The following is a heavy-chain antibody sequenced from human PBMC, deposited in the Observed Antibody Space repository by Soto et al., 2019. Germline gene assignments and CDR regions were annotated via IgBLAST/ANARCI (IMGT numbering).Heavy chain of an antibody. J-gene: IGHJ4*02. Sequence: QVQLQESGPGLVKPSQTLSLTCTVSGGSISSGDYYWSWIRQPPGKGLEWIGYIDYSGSTYYNPSLKSRVTMSVDTSKNQFSLKLSSVTAADTDVYYCARVSYWSVSGEPLFDYWGQVTLVTVSS. CDR1: GGSISSGDYY. D-gene: IGHD2-21*01. CDR2: IDYSGST. V-gene: IGHV4-30-4*01. CDR3: ARVSYWSVSGEPLFDY.